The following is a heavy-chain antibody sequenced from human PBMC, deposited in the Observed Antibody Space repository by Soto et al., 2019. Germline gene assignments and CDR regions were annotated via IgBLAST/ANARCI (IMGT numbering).Heavy chain of an antibody. Sequence: SQTLSLTCAISGDSVSSNSAAWNWFRQSPSRGLEWLGRTYYRAKWYNHYAESMESRVIINPDTSKSQFSLVLNSVTPEATSVYSCAREEGQLGAFDYWGQGTRVTVSS. CDR1: GDSVSSNSAA. J-gene: IGHJ4*02. D-gene: IGHD6-6*01. CDR3: AREEGQLGAFDY. V-gene: IGHV6-1*01. CDR2: TYYRAKWYN.